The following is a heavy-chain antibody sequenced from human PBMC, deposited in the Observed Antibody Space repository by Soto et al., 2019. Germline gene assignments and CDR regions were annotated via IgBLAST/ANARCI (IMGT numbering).Heavy chain of an antibody. V-gene: IGHV4-59*01. J-gene: IGHJ5*02. CDR2: IYYIGST. D-gene: IGHD2-2*01. CDR1: GGCMSSYY. CDR3: ARGLRRQLLNWFDP. Sequence: ETRSLTCIDSGGCMSSYYWSWIRQPPGKGLEWIGYIYYIGSTNYNPSLKSRVTISVDTSKNQFSLKLRSVTAADTAVYYCARGLRRQLLNWFDPWGQGTLVTVSS.